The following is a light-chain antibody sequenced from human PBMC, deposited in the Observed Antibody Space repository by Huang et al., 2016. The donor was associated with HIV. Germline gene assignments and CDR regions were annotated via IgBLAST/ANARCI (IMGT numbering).Light chain of an antibody. J-gene: IGKJ5*01. Sequence: IVLTQSPGTPSLSPGGRATLSCRASQSVSTTYFAWYQQKPGQAPRLLIYGASSRAPGIPDRFSGSGSGTDFTLTISRLEPEDFVVYYCQQYGNSPITFGQGTRLEIK. CDR3: QQYGNSPIT. CDR2: GAS. V-gene: IGKV3-20*01. CDR1: QSVSTTY.